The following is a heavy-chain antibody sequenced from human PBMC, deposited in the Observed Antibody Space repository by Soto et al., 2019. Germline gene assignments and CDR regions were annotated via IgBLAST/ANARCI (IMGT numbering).Heavy chain of an antibody. CDR2: IYYSGST. J-gene: IGHJ6*02. CDR1: GGSISSSSYY. V-gene: IGHV4-39*01. Sequence: SETLSLTCTVSGGSISSSSYYWGWIRQPPGKGLEWIGSIYYSGSTYYNPSLKSRVTISVDTSKNQFSLKLSSVTAADTAVYYCARTVYSSSWYAGPWDYYYGMDVWGQGTTVTVSS. CDR3: ARTVYSSSWYAGPWDYYYGMDV. D-gene: IGHD6-13*01.